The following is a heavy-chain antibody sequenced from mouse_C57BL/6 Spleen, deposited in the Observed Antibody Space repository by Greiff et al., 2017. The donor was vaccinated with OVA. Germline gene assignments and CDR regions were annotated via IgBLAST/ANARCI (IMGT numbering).Heavy chain of an antibody. CDR1: GYTFTSYW. D-gene: IGHD1-1*01. Sequence: QVQLQQPGAELVKPGASVKLSCKASGYTFTSYWMHWVKQRPGRGLEWIGRIDPGSGGTKYNEKFKGKATLTVDKPSSTAYMQLSSLTSEDSAVYYCARVRVYSAFDYWGQGTTLTVSS. J-gene: IGHJ2*01. CDR2: IDPGSGGT. CDR3: ARVRVYSAFDY. V-gene: IGHV1-72*01.